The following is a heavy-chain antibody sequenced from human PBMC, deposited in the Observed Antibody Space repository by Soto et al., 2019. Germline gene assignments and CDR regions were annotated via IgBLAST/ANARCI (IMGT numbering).Heavy chain of an antibody. V-gene: IGHV3-30-3*01. D-gene: IGHD3-10*02. CDR2: MSYDGSNT. CDR3: ERDHGMFLSYYYCGMDV. CDR1: GFTFSRCS. Sequence: QVQLVESGRGVVQAGRSLTLSCAASGFTFSRCSMHWVRQAPGKGLAWVAVMSYDGSNTHYAESVKGRFNVSRDDSKNTVYLQMNNLRGEDSAVYYCERDHGMFLSYYYCGMDVWGQGTTVTVSS. J-gene: IGHJ6*02.